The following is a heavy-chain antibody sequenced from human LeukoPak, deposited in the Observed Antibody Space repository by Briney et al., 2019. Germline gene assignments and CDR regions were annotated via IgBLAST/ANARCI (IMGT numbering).Heavy chain of an antibody. V-gene: IGHV3-33*01. D-gene: IGHD3-9*01. CDR3: ARGTRGAAAYYDILTGYHRRNWFDP. J-gene: IGHJ5*02. CDR2: IWYDGSNK. Sequence: GRSLRLSCAASGFTFSSYGMHWVRQAPGKGLEWVAVIWYDGSNKYYADSVKGRFTISRDNSKNTLYLQMNSLRAEDTAVYYCARGTRGAAAYYDILTGYHRRNWFDPWGQGTLVTVSS. CDR1: GFTFSSYG.